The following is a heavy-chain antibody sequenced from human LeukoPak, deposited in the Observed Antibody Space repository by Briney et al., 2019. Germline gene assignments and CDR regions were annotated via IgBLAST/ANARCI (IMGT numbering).Heavy chain of an antibody. V-gene: IGHV3-23*01. Sequence: GGSLRLSCAVSGFSFSSYAMSWVRQAPGKGLEWVSTVSETGDGTYYADSVKGRFIISRDNSKNTFYLQMDSLRADDTAMYYCARPPAAGGNWGQGTLVTVSS. D-gene: IGHD4-23*01. J-gene: IGHJ4*02. CDR3: ARPPAAGGN. CDR1: GFSFSSYA. CDR2: VSETGDGT.